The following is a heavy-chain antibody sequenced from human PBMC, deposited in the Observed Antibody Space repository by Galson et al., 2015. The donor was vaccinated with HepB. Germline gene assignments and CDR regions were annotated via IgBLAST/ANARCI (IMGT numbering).Heavy chain of an antibody. V-gene: IGHV3-11*06. D-gene: IGHD6-19*01. CDR1: GFTFSDYY. CDR2: ISSSSSYT. CDR3: ARVRVSEQWLVWGAFDY. Sequence: LRLSCAASGFTFSDYYMSWIRQAPGKGLEWVSYISSSSSYTNYADSVKGRFTISRDNAKNSLYLQMNSLRAEDTAVYYCARVRVSEQWLVWGAFDYWGQGTLVTVSS. J-gene: IGHJ4*02.